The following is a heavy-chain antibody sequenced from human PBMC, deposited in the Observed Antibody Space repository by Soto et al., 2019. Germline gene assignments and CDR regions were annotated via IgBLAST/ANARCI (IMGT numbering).Heavy chain of an antibody. D-gene: IGHD2-21*02. V-gene: IGHV4-59*01. Sequence: SETLSLTCTVSGGSISSYYWSWILQPPGKGLAWIGYMYNTGSTIYNPSLKSRVTISVDTSKNQFSLKLNSVTAADTAVYYCARDLWGYCGADCSPLDVWGQGTTLTVS. CDR3: ARDLWGYCGADCSPLDV. J-gene: IGHJ6*02. CDR2: MYNTGST. CDR1: GGSISSYY.